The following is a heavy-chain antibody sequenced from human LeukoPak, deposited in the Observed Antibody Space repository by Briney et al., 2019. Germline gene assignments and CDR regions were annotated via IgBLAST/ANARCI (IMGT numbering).Heavy chain of an antibody. J-gene: IGHJ6*03. CDR3: AKDRVGPGSRNYMDV. CDR2: ISGSGSST. CDR1: GFTFSSYA. Sequence: GGSLRLSCAASGFTFSSYAISWVRQAPGKGLEWASAISGSGSSTYYADSVKGRFTISRDNSKNTLYLQMNSLRAEDTALYYCAKDRVGPGSRNYMDVWGKGTTVTVSS. V-gene: IGHV3-23*01. D-gene: IGHD3-10*01.